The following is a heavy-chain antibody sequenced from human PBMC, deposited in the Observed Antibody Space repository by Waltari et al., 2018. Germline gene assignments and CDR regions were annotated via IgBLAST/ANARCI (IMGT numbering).Heavy chain of an antibody. CDR1: GFTFSGYS. CDR3: ARIRGVSGSYYSDF. V-gene: IGHV3-48*04. CDR2: IRPGGDTI. D-gene: IGHD3-10*01. Sequence: EVQLVESGGGLVQPGGSLRLSCAVSGFTFSGYSLNWVRQAPGKGLYLFSYIRPGGDTIYYSDSVYGRFTISRDSARNSLYLQMTSLRAEDTALYCCARIRGVSGSYYSDFWGQGTLVTVSS. J-gene: IGHJ4*02.